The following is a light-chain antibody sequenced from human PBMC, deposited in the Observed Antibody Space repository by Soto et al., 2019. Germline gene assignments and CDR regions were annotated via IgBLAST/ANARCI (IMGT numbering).Light chain of an antibody. CDR1: SSDVGAYNF. V-gene: IGLV2-8*01. CDR3: SSYAGSITIYV. J-gene: IGLJ1*01. CDR2: EVT. Sequence: QSVLAQPPSASGSPGQSVTISCTGTSSDVGAYNFVSWYQQLPGKAPKLMIYEVTKRPSGVPDRFSGSKSGNTASMAVSGLQAEDEADYYGSSYAGSITIYVFGNGTKVTVL.